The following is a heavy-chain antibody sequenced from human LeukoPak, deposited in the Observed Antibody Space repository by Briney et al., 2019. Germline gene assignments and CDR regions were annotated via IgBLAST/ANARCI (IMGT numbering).Heavy chain of an antibody. D-gene: IGHD4-17*01. CDR3: AKDPYGDYYFDY. V-gene: IGHV3-23*01. CDR2: ISGSGSNT. Sequence: GGPRGLPCAASGFPFRGLAMRGAARARGKGRDGVSAISGSGSNTYYADSVKGRFTISRDNSKNTLYLQMNNLRAEDTAVYYCAKDPYGDYYFDYWGQGTLVTVSS. J-gene: IGHJ4*02. CDR1: GFPFRGLA.